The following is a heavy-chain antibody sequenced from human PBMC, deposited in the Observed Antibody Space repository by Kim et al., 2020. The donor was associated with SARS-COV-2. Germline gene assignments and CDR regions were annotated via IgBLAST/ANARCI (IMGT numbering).Heavy chain of an antibody. D-gene: IGHD2-21*02. Sequence: GGSLRLSCAASGFTFSSSWMSWVRQAPGRGLEWVANIKHDGSAAFYAGSVRGRFTISRDNAKKSLSLQMNSLRGEDTAVYYCASPAYCGSDCYYYFPYWGQGTQVPVSS. CDR1: GFTFSSSW. J-gene: IGHJ4*02. V-gene: IGHV3-7*05. CDR3: ASPAYCGSDCYYYFPY. CDR2: IKHDGSAA.